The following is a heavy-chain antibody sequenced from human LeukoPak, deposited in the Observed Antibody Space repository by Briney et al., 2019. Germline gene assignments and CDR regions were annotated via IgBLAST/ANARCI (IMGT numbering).Heavy chain of an antibody. D-gene: IGHD3-10*01. CDR3: AKLVDYYGSGSFDY. CDR1: GFTFSSYG. J-gene: IGHJ4*02. V-gene: IGHV3-21*01. Sequence: GGSLRLSCAASGFTFSSYGLNWVRQAPGKGLEWVSSITSGSSDTYYADSVKGRFAISRDNAKNSLYLQMNSLRAEDTAVYYCAKLVDYYGSGSFDYWGQGTLVTVSS. CDR2: ITSGSSDT.